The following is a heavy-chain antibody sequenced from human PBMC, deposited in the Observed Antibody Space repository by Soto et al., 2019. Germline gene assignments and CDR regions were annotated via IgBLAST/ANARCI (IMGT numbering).Heavy chain of an antibody. D-gene: IGHD5-18*01. CDR2: IWYDGSNK. CDR1: GFTFSSYG. Sequence: PGGSLRLSCAASGFTFSSYGMHWVRQAPGKGLEWVAVIWYDGSNKYYADSVKGRFTISRDNSKNTLYLQMNSLRAEDTAVYYCARDLNPGYSYGRWFDPWGQGTLVTVSS. J-gene: IGHJ5*02. V-gene: IGHV3-33*01. CDR3: ARDLNPGYSYGRWFDP.